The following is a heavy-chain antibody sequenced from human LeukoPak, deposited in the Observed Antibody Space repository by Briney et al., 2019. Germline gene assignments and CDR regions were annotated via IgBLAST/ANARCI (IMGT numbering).Heavy chain of an antibody. Sequence: SETLSLTCTVSGGSISSSSYYWGWIRQPPGKGLEWIGSIYYSGSTYYNPSLKSRVTISVDTSKNQFSLKLSSVTAADTAVYYCARCFPSHSSDAFDIWGQGTMVTVSS. J-gene: IGHJ3*02. CDR3: ARCFPSHSSDAFDI. CDR2: IYYSGST. CDR1: GGSISSSSYY. V-gene: IGHV4-39*07.